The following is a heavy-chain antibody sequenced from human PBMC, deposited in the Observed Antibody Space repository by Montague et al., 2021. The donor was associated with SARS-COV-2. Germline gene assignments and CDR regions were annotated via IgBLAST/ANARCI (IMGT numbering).Heavy chain of an antibody. V-gene: IGHV4-39*07. CDR2: MYYSGST. J-gene: IGHJ6*02. CDR1: GGSISSSNYY. Sequence: SETLSLTCTVSGGSISSSNYYWGWVRQPPGKGLEWIGNMYYSGSTYYNPSLKSRVTISIDTSKNQFSLKLSSVTAADTAVYYCARDDIVLQGVTKGKDGWGQGTPVTGSS. CDR3: ARDDIVLQGVTKGKDG. D-gene: IGHD3-10*01.